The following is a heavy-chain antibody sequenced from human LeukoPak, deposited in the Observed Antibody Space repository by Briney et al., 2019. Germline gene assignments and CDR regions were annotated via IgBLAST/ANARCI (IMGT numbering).Heavy chain of an antibody. J-gene: IGHJ4*02. D-gene: IGHD2-21*02. V-gene: IGHV3-48*01. CDR3: ARLPVTAIQEVYYFDY. CDR2: ISSSSSTI. CDR1: GFTFSSYS. Sequence: PGGSLRLSCAASGFTFSSYSMNWVRQAPGKGLEWVSYISSSSSTIYYADSVKGRFTISRDNAKNSLYLQMNSLRAEDTAVYYCARLPVTAIQEVYYFDYWGQGTLVTVSS.